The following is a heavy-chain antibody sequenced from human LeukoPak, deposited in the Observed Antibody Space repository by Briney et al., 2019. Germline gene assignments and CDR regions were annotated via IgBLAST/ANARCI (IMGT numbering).Heavy chain of an antibody. CDR2: ISSSSSTI. CDR3: ARENRIGSSWYFDY. Sequence: GGSLRLSCTASGFSFSSYNMNWVRQPPGRGLEWVSHISSSSSTIYYADAVKGRYTISRDNAKNSLYLQMNSLRAEDTAVYYCARENRIGSSWYFDYWGQGTLVTVSS. D-gene: IGHD6-13*01. J-gene: IGHJ4*02. V-gene: IGHV3-48*01. CDR1: GFSFSSYN.